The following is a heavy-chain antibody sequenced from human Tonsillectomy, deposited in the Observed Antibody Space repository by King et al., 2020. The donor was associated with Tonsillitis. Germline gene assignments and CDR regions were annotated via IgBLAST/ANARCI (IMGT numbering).Heavy chain of an antibody. D-gene: IGHD3-16*01. J-gene: IGHJ4*02. CDR2: IFHSGRT. CDR1: GGSISTGDYS. CDR3: VRGGAGDHFDY. Sequence: QVQLQESGSGLVKPSQTLSLTCAVSGGSISTGDYSWSWIRQPPGKGLEWIGHIFHSGRTYYIPSLQSRISMSVDMSKNEFSLKLTSVTAADTAVYFCVRGGAGDHFDYWGQGALVTVSS. V-gene: IGHV4-30-2*01.